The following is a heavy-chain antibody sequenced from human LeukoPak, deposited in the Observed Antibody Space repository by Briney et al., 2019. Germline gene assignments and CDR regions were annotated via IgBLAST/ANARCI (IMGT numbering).Heavy chain of an antibody. J-gene: IGHJ4*02. V-gene: IGHV4-59*12. D-gene: IGHD3-22*01. Sequence: PSETLSLTCTVSGGSISSYYWSWIRQPPGKGLEWIGYIYHSGSTYYNPSLKSRVTISVDRSKNQFSLKLSSVTAADTAVYYCARETGRYYYDSSGSFDYWGQGTLVTVSS. CDR3: ARETGRYYYDSSGSFDY. CDR2: IYHSGST. CDR1: GGSISSYY.